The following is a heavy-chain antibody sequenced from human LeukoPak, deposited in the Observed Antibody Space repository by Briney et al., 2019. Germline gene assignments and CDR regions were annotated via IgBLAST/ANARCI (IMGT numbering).Heavy chain of an antibody. D-gene: IGHD5-24*01. V-gene: IGHV3-48*04. CDR2: ISSSSSPI. CDR3: AREGWLHDYFDY. Sequence: GGSLRLSCAASGFTFSTYSMNWVRQAPGKGLAWVSYISSSSSPIFYADSVKGRFTISRDNAKNSLYLQMNSLRAEDTAVYYCAREGWLHDYFDYWGRGTLVTVSS. J-gene: IGHJ4*02. CDR1: GFTFSTYS.